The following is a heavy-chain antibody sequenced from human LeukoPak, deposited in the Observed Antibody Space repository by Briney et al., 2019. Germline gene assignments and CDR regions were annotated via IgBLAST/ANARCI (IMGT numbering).Heavy chain of an antibody. CDR3: AKAVARHSGSYYYYGMDV. CDR1: GFTFSSYG. D-gene: IGHD4-23*01. CDR2: IRYDGSNK. J-gene: IGHJ6*02. V-gene: IGHV3-30*02. Sequence: GGSLRLSCAASGFTFSSYGMHWVRQAPGKGLEWVAFIRYDGSNKYYADSVKGRFTISRDNSKNTLYLQMNSLRAEDTAVYYCAKAVARHSGSYYYYGMDVWGQGTTVTVSS.